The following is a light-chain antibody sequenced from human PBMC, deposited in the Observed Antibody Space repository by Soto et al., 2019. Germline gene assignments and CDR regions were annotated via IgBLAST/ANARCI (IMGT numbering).Light chain of an antibody. Sequence: DVVMTQSPLSLPVTLGRPASISCRSSQSLVFSDGNTYLNWFQQRPGQSPRRLIYKTSDRFSGVPDRFRGSGAGTDFTLEISRVEPGDVGVYYCMQATQFPWTFGQGTKVEFK. CDR1: QSLVFSDGNTY. V-gene: IGKV2-30*01. J-gene: IGKJ1*01. CDR3: MQATQFPWT. CDR2: KTS.